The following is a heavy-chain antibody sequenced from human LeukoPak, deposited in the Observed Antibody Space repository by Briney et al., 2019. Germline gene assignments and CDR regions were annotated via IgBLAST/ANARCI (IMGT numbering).Heavy chain of an antibody. CDR1: GFTFSSYG. CDR2: ISYDGSSK. J-gene: IGHJ4*02. D-gene: IGHD6-19*01. Sequence: PGGSLRLSCAASGFTFSSYGMHWVRQAPGKGLEWVAVISYDGSSKYYADSVKGRFTISRDNAKNSLYLQMNSLRVEDTAFYYCAKDNRRHYTSGPNPDSLHWGQGTLVTVSS. CDR3: AKDNRRHYTSGPNPDSLH. V-gene: IGHV3-30*12.